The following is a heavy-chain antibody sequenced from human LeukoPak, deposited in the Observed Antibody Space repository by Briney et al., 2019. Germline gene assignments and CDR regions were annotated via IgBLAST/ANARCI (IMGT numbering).Heavy chain of an antibody. CDR2: MYYSGST. J-gene: IGHJ4*02. CDR3: LGAYCGGDCYSEAFDY. CDR1: GGSISRNNYY. Sequence: PSETLSLTCTVSGGSISRNNYYWSWVRQSPGKGLEWIGNMYYSGSTHYNPSLKRRITISVDTSKTQFSLKLSSVTAADTAVYYCLGAYCGGDCYSEAFDYWGQGTLVTVYS. D-gene: IGHD2-21*02. V-gene: IGHV4-39*01.